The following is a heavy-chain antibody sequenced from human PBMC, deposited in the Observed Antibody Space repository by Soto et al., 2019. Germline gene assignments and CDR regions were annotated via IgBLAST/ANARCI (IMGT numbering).Heavy chain of an antibody. CDR3: ARSAGVSYPKYDY. CDR2: ISYDGRDK. J-gene: IGHJ4*02. Sequence: QVQLVESGGGVVQPGRSLRLSCAASGFTFSSYAMHWVRQAPGTGLEWVAVISYDGRDKYYPDSVKGRFTISRDNSKNTLYLQMNSLRAEDTAVYYCARSAGVSYPKYDYWGQGILVTVSS. D-gene: IGHD1-26*01. CDR1: GFTFSSYA. V-gene: IGHV3-30*04.